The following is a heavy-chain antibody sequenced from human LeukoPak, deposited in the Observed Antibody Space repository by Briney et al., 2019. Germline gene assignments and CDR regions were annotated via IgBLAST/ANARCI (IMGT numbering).Heavy chain of an antibody. V-gene: IGHV4-39*01. D-gene: IGHD3-10*01. CDR3: ARCETRYGSGSPRDFDY. Sequence: SETLSLTCTVSGGSISSSSYCWGWIRQPPGKGLVWIGSIYYSGSTYYNPSLKSRVTISVDTSKNQFSLKLCSVTAADTAVYCCARCETRYGSGSPRDFDYWGQGTLVSVSS. CDR1: GGSISSSSYC. CDR2: IYYSGST. J-gene: IGHJ4*02.